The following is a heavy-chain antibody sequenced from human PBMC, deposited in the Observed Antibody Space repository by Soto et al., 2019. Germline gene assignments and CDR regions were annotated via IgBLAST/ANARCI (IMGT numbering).Heavy chain of an antibody. Sequence: GASVKVSCKASGYTFTSYGISWVRQAPGQGLEWMGWISAYNGNTNYAQKLQGRVTMTTDTSTSTAYMELRSLRSDDTAVYYCARDPKDIVLMVYAIGPSDGMDVWGQGTTVTVSS. D-gene: IGHD2-8*01. V-gene: IGHV1-18*01. CDR2: ISAYNGNT. J-gene: IGHJ6*02. CDR3: ARDPKDIVLMVYAIGPSDGMDV. CDR1: GYTFTSYG.